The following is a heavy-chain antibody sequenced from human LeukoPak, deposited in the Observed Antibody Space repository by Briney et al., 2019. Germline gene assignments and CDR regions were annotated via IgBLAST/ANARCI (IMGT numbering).Heavy chain of an antibody. CDR3: ATNYYGSGGVFAY. CDR2: ITPIFGTA. CDR1: GCTFSSYA. V-gene: IGHV1-69*05. J-gene: IGHJ4*02. D-gene: IGHD3-10*01. Sequence: SVKVSCKASGCTFSSYAISWVRQAPGQGLEWMGRITPIFGTANYAQKFQGTVTITTDESTSTAYMELSSLRSEDTDVYYCATNYYGSGGVFAYWGQGTLATVSS.